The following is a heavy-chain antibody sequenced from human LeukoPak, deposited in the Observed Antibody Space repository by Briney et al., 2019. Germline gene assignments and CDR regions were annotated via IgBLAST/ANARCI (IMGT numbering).Heavy chain of an antibody. CDR3: ARDYESYYGSGSYYNSES. J-gene: IGHJ4*02. D-gene: IGHD3-10*01. CDR2: ISAYNGNT. CDR1: GYTFTSYG. Sequence: ASVKVSCKASGYTFTSYGISWVRQAPGQGLEWMGWISAYNGNTNYAQKLQGRVTMTTDTSTSTAYMELRSLRSDDTAVYYCARDYESYYGSGSYYNSESWGQGTLVTVSS. V-gene: IGHV1-18*01.